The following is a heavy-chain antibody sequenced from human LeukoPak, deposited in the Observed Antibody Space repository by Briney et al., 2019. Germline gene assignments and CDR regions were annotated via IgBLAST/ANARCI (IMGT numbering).Heavy chain of an antibody. V-gene: IGHV4-59*01. D-gene: IGHD3-22*01. Sequence: SETLSLTCTVSGGSISSYYWSWIRQPPGKGLEWIGYIYNSGSTNYNHSLKSRVTISEDMSNNQFSLKLSSVTAADTAVYYCARSADNYYYDSSGYYSLDYWGQGTLVTVSS. J-gene: IGHJ4*02. CDR1: GGSISSYY. CDR3: ARSADNYYYDSSGYYSLDY. CDR2: IYNSGST.